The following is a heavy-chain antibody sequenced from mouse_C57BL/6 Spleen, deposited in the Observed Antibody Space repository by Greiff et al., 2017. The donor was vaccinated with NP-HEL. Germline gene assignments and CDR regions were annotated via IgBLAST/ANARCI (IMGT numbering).Heavy chain of an antibody. CDR2: IWSGGST. J-gene: IGHJ4*01. CDR1: GFSLTSYG. Sequence: QVQLQQSGPGLVQPSQSLSITCTVSGFSLTSYGVHWVRQSPGKGLEWLGVIWSGGSTDYNAAFISRLGISKDNSKSQVFFKMNSLQADDTAIYYCARNSPLYYYGSSYGSYAMDYWGQGTSVTVSS. CDR3: ARNSPLYYYGSSYGSYAMDY. V-gene: IGHV2-2*01. D-gene: IGHD1-1*01.